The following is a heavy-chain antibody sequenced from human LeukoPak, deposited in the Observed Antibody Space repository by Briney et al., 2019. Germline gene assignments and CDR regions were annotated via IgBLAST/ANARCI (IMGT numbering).Heavy chain of an antibody. Sequence: HPGGSLRLSCTASGFTFSAYAMSWVRQAPGKGLEWVSRISGSGGNTYYADSVKGRFTISRDNSKNTLYLQMNSLRAEDTAVYYCAKDGGGLGFDMWGQGTTVTVSS. CDR2: ISGSGGNT. D-gene: IGHD2-15*01. V-gene: IGHV3-23*01. CDR1: GFTFSAYA. J-gene: IGHJ3*02. CDR3: AKDGGGLGFDM.